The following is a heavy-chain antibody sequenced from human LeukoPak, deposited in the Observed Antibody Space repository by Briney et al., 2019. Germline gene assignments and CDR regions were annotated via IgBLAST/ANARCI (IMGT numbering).Heavy chain of an antibody. CDR1: GFPFRNYW. D-gene: IGHD6-19*01. Sequence: GGSLRLSCAASGFPFRNYWMCWVRQIPGKGLEWVANIKQDGSDKQYLNSVKGRFTISRDNAKNSLYLQMNSLRAEDTAVYYCARSRGAGPGAYFDYWGQGTLITVSS. CDR3: ARSRGAGPGAYFDY. J-gene: IGHJ4*02. V-gene: IGHV3-7*05. CDR2: IKQDGSDK.